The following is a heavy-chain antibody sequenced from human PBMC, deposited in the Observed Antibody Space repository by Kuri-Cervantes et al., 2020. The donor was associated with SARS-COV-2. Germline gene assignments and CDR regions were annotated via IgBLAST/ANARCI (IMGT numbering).Heavy chain of an antibody. Sequence: GESLKISCAASGFTFSSYEMNWVRQAPGKGLEWVSYISSSGSTIYYADSVKGRFTISRDNAKNSLYLQMNSLRAEDTAVYYCATIGTLYNFDAFDIWGQGTMVTVSS. V-gene: IGHV3-48*03. J-gene: IGHJ3*02. CDR1: GFTFSSYE. CDR3: ATIGTLYNFDAFDI. CDR2: ISSSGSTI. D-gene: IGHD1-1*01.